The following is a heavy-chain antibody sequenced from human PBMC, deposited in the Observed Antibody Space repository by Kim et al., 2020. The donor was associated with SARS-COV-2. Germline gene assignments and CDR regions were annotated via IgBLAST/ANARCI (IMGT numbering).Heavy chain of an antibody. CDR1: GGSFSGYY. CDR3: ARGVVPAANHGMDV. D-gene: IGHD2-2*01. V-gene: IGHV4-34*01. Sequence: SETLSLTCAVYGGSFSGYYWSWIRQPPGKGLEWIGEINHSGSTNYNPSLKSRVTISVDTSKNQFSLKLSSVTAADTAVYYCARGVVPAANHGMDVWGQGTTVTVSS. CDR2: INHSGST. J-gene: IGHJ6*02.